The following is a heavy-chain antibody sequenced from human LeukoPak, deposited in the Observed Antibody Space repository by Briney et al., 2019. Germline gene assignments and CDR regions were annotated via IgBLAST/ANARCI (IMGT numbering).Heavy chain of an antibody. CDR2: MHNGVHT. D-gene: IGHD4/OR15-4a*01. CDR3: AATIKRDYGDTNLDY. Sequence: PSETLPLTCTVPGDSINSYFWSWIRQPPGKGLEWIGYMHNGVHTNYNPSLKSRVTISGDTSKNQLSLKLTSVTAADTAVYYCAATIKRDYGDTNLDYWGQGTLVTVPS. CDR1: GDSINSYF. J-gene: IGHJ4*02. V-gene: IGHV4-59*01.